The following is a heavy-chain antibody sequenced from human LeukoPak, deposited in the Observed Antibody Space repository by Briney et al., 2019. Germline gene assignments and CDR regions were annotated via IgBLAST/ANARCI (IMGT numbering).Heavy chain of an antibody. CDR1: GFTFSSYD. V-gene: IGHV3-30*18. D-gene: IGHD1-26*01. CDR3: SKEGSNGDFDY. CDR2: ISYDGSNK. Sequence: GRSLRLSCAASGFTFSSYDMHWVRQAPGKGLEWVTVISYDGSNKYYGDSVKGRFTISRDNSKNTLYLKMNSLRAEDTAVYYCSKEGSNGDFDYWGQGTLVTVSS. J-gene: IGHJ4*02.